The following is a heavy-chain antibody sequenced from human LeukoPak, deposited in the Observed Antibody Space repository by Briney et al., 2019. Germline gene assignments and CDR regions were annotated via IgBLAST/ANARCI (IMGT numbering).Heavy chain of an antibody. J-gene: IGHJ4*02. CDR3: AGSPFPWLPLYCDY. Sequence: GASVKVSCKASGYTFTSYGISWVRQATGQGLEWMGWISAYNGNTNYAQKLQGRVTMTTDTSTSTAYMELRSLRSDDTAVYYCAGSPFPWLPLYCDYWGQGTLVTVSS. CDR1: GYTFTSYG. V-gene: IGHV1-18*01. D-gene: IGHD5-24*01. CDR2: ISAYNGNT.